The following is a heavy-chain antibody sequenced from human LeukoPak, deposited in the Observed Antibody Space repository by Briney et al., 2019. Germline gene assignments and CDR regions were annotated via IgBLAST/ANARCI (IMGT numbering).Heavy chain of an antibody. D-gene: IGHD1-20*01. CDR2: IIPIFGTA. Sequence: SVKVSCKASGGTFSSYAISWVRQAPGQGLEWMGRIIPIFGTANYAQKFQGRVTITTDESTSTAYMELSSLRSEDTAVYYCARDSEVTGPNQYFDYWGQGTLVTVSP. V-gene: IGHV1-69*05. CDR1: GGTFSSYA. J-gene: IGHJ4*02. CDR3: ARDSEVTGPNQYFDY.